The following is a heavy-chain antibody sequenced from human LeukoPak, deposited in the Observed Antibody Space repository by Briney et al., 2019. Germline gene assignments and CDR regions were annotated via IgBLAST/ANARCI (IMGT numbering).Heavy chain of an antibody. CDR3: YYYDSSGFYPQTKIDY. J-gene: IGHJ4*02. V-gene: IGHV3-23*01. Sequence: GGSLRLSCAASGFTFSSYAMSWVRQAPGKGLEWVSGITGGGANTYYADSVKGRFTISRDNSKNTLYLRMNSLRAEDTAVYYCYYYDSSGFYPQTKIDYWGQGTLVTVSS. D-gene: IGHD3-22*01. CDR2: ITGGGANT. CDR1: GFTFSSYA.